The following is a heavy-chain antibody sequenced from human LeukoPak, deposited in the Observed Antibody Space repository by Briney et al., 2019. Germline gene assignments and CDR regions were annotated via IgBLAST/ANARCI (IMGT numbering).Heavy chain of an antibody. CDR1: GFTFSSYS. CDR3: ASGLKRALVPFDY. D-gene: IGHD6-13*01. Sequence: PGGSLRLSCAASGFTFSSYSMNWVRQAPGKGLEWVSSISSSSSYIYYADSVKGRFTISRDNAKNSLYLQMNSLRAEDTAVYYCASGLKRALVPFDYWGQGTLVTVSS. CDR2: ISSSSSYI. V-gene: IGHV3-21*01. J-gene: IGHJ4*02.